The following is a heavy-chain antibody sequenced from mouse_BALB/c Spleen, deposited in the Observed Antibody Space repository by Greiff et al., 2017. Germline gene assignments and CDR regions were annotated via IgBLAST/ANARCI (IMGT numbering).Heavy chain of an antibody. CDR2: ISYDGSN. Sequence: LMESGPGLVKPSQSLSLTCSVTGYSITSGYYWNWIRQFPGNKLEWMGYISYDGSNNYNQSLKNRISITRDTSKNQFFLKLNSVTTEDTATYYCASIYYGYDDAMDYWGQGTSVTVSS. D-gene: IGHD2-2*01. J-gene: IGHJ4*01. V-gene: IGHV3-6*02. CDR1: GYSITSGYY. CDR3: ASIYYGYDDAMDY.